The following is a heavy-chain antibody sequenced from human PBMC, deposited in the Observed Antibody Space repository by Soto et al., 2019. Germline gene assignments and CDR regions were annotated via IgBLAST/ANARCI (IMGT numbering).Heavy chain of an antibody. D-gene: IGHD2-2*01. CDR3: ARHETYCNSRIGSRGFDF. Sequence: PGASMIISYTWAGYIFSNYWIVWLRQVPGKGLEWLGFIFPGDSETTYNPSFEDQVTMSADKSTDTAYLQWTSLKASDTAIYYCARHETYCNSRIGSRGFDFWGHGTLVTVSS. J-gene: IGHJ4*01. V-gene: IGHV5-51*01. CDR1: GYIFSNYW. CDR2: IFPGDSET.